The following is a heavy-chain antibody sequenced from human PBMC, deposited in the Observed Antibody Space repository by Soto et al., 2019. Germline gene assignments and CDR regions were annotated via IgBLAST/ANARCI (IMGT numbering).Heavy chain of an antibody. CDR2: ISAYNGNT. D-gene: IGHD5-18*01. CDR3: ALINGGSSPHGYGMDV. CDR1: GYTFTSYG. Sequence: QVQLVQSGAEVKKPGASVKVSCKASGYTFTSYGISWVRQATGQGREWMGWISAYNGNTNYAQKLQGRGTMTTDTATIPDYMELRSLRSDDTAVYYCALINGGSSPHGYGMDVWGQGTTVTVSS. J-gene: IGHJ6*02. V-gene: IGHV1-18*01.